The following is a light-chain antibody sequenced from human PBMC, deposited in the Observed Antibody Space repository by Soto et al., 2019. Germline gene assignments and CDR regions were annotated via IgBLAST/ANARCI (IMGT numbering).Light chain of an antibody. Sequence: DIQMTQSPSSVSASVGDRVTITCRASQSISSYLNWYQQKPGKAPKLLIYAASSLQSGVPSRFSGSGSGTDFTLTISSLQPEDFATYYCQQSYSTIHSFGQGTKVDIK. CDR3: QQSYSTIHS. J-gene: IGKJ2*01. CDR2: AAS. V-gene: IGKV1-39*01. CDR1: QSISSY.